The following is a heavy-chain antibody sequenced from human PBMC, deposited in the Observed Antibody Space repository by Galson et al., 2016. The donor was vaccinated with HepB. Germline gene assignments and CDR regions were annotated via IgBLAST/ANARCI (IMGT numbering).Heavy chain of an antibody. Sequence: SLRLSCAASGFTFSAYNMNWVRQAPGKGLEWLANIKQDGSERYYVDSVKGRFTISRDNAKSSLYLQMNSLRAEDTAVYYCARGGYTYGRFGYWGQGTLVTVSS. V-gene: IGHV3-7*03. CDR2: IKQDGSER. CDR3: ARGGYTYGRFGY. J-gene: IGHJ4*02. D-gene: IGHD5-18*01. CDR1: GFTFSAYN.